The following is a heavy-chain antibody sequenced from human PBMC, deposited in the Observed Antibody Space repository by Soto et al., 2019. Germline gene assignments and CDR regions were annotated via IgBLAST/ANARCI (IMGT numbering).Heavy chain of an antibody. J-gene: IGHJ3*02. V-gene: IGHV4-59*01. CDR3: ARVSYSSSWLYSRFVGAFDI. D-gene: IGHD6-13*01. CDR1: GGSISSYY. CDR2: IYYSGST. Sequence: PSETLSLTCTVSGGSISSYYWSWIRQPPGKGLEWIGYIYYSGSTNYNPSLKSRVTISVDTSKNQFSLKLSSVTAADTAVYYCARVSYSSSWLYSRFVGAFDIWGQGTMVTVSS.